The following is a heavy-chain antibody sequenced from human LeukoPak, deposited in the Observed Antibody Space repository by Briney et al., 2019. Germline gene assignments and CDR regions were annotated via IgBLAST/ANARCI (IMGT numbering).Heavy chain of an antibody. CDR1: GYTFTSYY. J-gene: IGHJ4*02. Sequence: ASVKVSCKASGYTFTSYYMHWVRQAPGQGLEWMGIINPSGGGTSYAQKLQGRVTMTTDTSTSTAYMELRSLRSDDTAVYYCARHFGEDYFDYWGQGTLVTVSS. CDR2: INPSGGGT. V-gene: IGHV1-46*01. CDR3: ARHFGEDYFDY. D-gene: IGHD3-10*01.